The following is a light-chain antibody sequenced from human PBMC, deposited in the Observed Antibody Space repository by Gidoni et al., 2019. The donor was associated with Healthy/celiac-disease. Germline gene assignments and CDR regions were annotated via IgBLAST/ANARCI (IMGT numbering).Light chain of an antibody. CDR3: VLYMGSGIWV. V-gene: IGLV8-61*01. CDR1: SGSVHTSYY. Sequence: QTVVTQEPSFSVSPGGTVTLTCGLRSGSVHTSYYPSWYQQTPGQAPRTLIYSTNTRSSGVPDRFSGSILGNKAALTITGAQADDESDYYCVLYMGSGIWVFGGGTKLTVL. J-gene: IGLJ3*02. CDR2: STN.